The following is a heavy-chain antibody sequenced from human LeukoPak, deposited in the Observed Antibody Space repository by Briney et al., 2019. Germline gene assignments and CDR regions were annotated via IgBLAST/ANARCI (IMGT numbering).Heavy chain of an antibody. CDR2: IIPIFGTA. CDR3: ARDLGYCSSTSCYGWFDP. D-gene: IGHD2-2*01. V-gene: IGHV1-69*13. J-gene: IGHJ5*02. CDR1: GYTFTSYD. Sequence: SVKVSCKASGYTFTSYDINWVRQAPGQGLEWMGGIIPIFGTANYAQKFQGRVTITADESTSTAYMELSSLRSEDTAVYYCARDLGYCSSTSCYGWFDPWGQGTLVTVSS.